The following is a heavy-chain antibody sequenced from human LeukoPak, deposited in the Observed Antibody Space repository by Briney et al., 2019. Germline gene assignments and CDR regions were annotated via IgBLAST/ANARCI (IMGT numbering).Heavy chain of an antibody. Sequence: KSGGSLRLSCAASGFTFTIYSMNWVRQTPGKGLEWVSSISSTGAYIYYSDSVKGRFTISRDNVKNSLYLQMNSLRLEDTVVYYCAREPTVTILWGQGTLVTVSS. CDR2: ISSTGAYI. V-gene: IGHV3-21*01. J-gene: IGHJ4*02. CDR1: GFTFTIYS. D-gene: IGHD3-3*01. CDR3: AREPTVTIL.